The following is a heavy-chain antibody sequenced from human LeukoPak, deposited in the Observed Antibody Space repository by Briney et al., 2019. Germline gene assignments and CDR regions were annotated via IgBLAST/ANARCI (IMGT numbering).Heavy chain of an antibody. J-gene: IGHJ4*02. V-gene: IGHV4-59*01. Sequence: SETLSLTCTVSGGSISSYYWSWIRQPPGKGLEWIGYIYYSGSTNYNPSLKSRVTISVDTSKNQFSPKLSSVTAADTAVYYCARVRVVRPGPYFDYWGQGTLVTVSS. CDR1: GGSISSYY. CDR3: ARVRVVRPGPYFDY. D-gene: IGHD4-23*01. CDR2: IYYSGST.